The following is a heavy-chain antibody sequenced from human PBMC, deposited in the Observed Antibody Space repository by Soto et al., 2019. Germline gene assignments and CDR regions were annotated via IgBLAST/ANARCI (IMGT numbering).Heavy chain of an antibody. V-gene: IGHV3-21*01. CDR3: SGWSGGACHQNYGMDV. Sequence: EVHLVESGGGLVKPGGSLRLSCAVSGFTFSSCTMNWVRQAPGKGLEWVSSISPSTSHIYYADSVKGRFTISRDNVKKSLFPQMTRLTAEDTVVYYCSGWSGGACHQNYGMDVWCQGTTVSVSS. CDR1: GFTFSSCT. CDR2: ISPSTSHI. J-gene: IGHJ6*02. D-gene: IGHD2-21*01.